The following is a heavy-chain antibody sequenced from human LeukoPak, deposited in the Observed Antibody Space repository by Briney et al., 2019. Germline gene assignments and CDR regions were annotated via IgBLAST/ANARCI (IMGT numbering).Heavy chain of an antibody. CDR1: GFTFSTYW. CDR3: ATDRDNSDWQKRFDS. CDR2: INQDVSEI. V-gene: IGHV3-7*01. D-gene: IGHD2-21*02. Sequence: GGSLRLSCAASGFTFSTYWMNWYRQAPGKGLEWVGSINQDVSEINYVDSVRGRFTISRDNAKNSLHLQMNSLRAEDTAVYYCATDRDNSDWQKRFDSWGQGTLVTVSS. J-gene: IGHJ4*02.